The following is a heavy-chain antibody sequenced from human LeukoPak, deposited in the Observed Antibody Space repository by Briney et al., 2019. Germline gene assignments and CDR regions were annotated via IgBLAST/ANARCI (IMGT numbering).Heavy chain of an antibody. J-gene: IGHJ4*02. CDR2: ISGSGGST. V-gene: IGHV3-23*01. CDR1: GFTFSSYA. CDR3: AKGVYYHDRSGYYSQVSYYFDY. D-gene: IGHD3-22*01. Sequence: GGSLRLSCAASGFTFSSYAMSWVRQAPGKGLEWVSAISGSGGSTYDADSVKGRFTISRDNSKKTLYLQMNGLRGEDSAVYYCAKGVYYHDRSGYYSQVSYYFDYWGQGTLVTVSS.